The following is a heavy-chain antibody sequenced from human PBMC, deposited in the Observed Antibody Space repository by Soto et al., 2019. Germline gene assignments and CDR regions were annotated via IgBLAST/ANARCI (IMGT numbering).Heavy chain of an antibody. J-gene: IGHJ5*02. CDR3: AKAGGISSARLITWFDP. CDR2: INPQTGAP. D-gene: IGHD2-2*01. CDR1: GYTFIGYY. V-gene: IGHV1-2*02. Sequence: QVHLVQSGPETRTPGSSVKVSCKASGYTFIGYYIHWIRQAPGQGLEWLRYINPQTGAPTYAQKFKGTATMTRDTNLRTAYMELKILTSNDTAVYYCAKAGGISSARLITWFDPWGQGTLVSVSS.